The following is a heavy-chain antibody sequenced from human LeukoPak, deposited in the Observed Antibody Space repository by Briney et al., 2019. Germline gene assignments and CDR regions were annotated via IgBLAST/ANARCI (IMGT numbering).Heavy chain of an antibody. CDR3: AREDSSGYYPKLGP. D-gene: IGHD3-22*01. CDR2: INTNTGNP. Sequence: ASVKVSCKASGYTFTSYAMNWVRQAPGQGLEWMGWINTNTGNPTYAQGFTGRFVFSLDTSVSTAYLQISSLRSEDTAVYYCAREDSSGYYPKLGPWGQGTLVTVSS. CDR1: GYTFTSYA. V-gene: IGHV7-4-1*02. J-gene: IGHJ5*02.